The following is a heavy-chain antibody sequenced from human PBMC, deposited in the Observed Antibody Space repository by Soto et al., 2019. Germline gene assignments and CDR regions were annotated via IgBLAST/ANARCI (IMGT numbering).Heavy chain of an antibody. J-gene: IGHJ5*02. CDR3: ARCSLVVIPVPGFDP. D-gene: IGHD2-15*01. CDR2: IYYNGNT. V-gene: IGHV4-31*03. Sequence: LSLTCTVSGGSISSGGYYWSWIRQHPGRGLEWIGYIYYNGNTYYNPSLKSRVTVSVDTSKNQFSLNVRSVTAADTAVYYCARCSLVVIPVPGFDPWGQGALVTVSS. CDR1: GGSISSGGYY.